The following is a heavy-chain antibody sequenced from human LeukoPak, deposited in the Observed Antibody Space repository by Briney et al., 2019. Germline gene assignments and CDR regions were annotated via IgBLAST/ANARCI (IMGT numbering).Heavy chain of an antibody. Sequence: AGGSLRLSCAASGFTFSSYTMNWVRQAPGKGLEWVSSIAGSSGYISYADSVKGRFTISRDNAKKSLYLQMNSLAAEDTAVYYCARDRGAYCGGDCYLGFDYWRRGTLVTVSS. D-gene: IGHD2-21*02. CDR3: ARDRGAYCGGDCYLGFDY. CDR1: GFTFSSYT. J-gene: IGHJ4*01. CDR2: IAGSSGYI. V-gene: IGHV3-21*01.